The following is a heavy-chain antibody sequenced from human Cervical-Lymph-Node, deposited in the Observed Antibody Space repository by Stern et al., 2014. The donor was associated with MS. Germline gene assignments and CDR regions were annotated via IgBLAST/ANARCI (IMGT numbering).Heavy chain of an antibody. CDR3: AREDELGGTA. V-gene: IGHV3-48*02. CDR1: GFTFSSYL. Sequence: EVQLVESGGGLVQPGGSLRLSCAASGFTFSSYLMNWVRQAPGKGLEWVSYISSSSSTIYYEDAVKGRFTISRDNAKNSRYLKMNSLRDEDTAVYYCAREDELGGTAWGQGTLVTVSS. J-gene: IGHJ5*02. CDR2: ISSSSSTI. D-gene: IGHD1-14*01.